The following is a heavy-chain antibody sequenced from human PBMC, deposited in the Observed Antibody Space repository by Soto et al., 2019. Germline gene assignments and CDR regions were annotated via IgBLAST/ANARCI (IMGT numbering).Heavy chain of an antibody. CDR2: ISYDGSNK. CDR3: AKVRSVMTTVLPQLDY. Sequence: QVQLVESGGGVVQPGRSLRLSCAASGFTFSSYGMHWVRQAPGKGLEWVAVISYDGSNKYYADSVKGRFTISRDNSKNTLYLQMNSLRAEDTAVYYCAKVRSVMTTVLPQLDYWGQGTLVTVSS. J-gene: IGHJ4*02. CDR1: GFTFSSYG. D-gene: IGHD4-17*01. V-gene: IGHV3-30*18.